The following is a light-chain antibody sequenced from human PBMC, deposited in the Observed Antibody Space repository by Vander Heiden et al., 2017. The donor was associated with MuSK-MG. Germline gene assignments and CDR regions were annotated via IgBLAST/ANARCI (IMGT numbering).Light chain of an antibody. V-gene: IGKV1-33*01. CDR2: DAS. CDR3: QQDDNLPYT. J-gene: IGKJ2*01. Sequence: QSPSSLSASVGDRVTITCQASQDISNYLNWYQQKPGKAPKLLIYDASNLEIGVPSRFSGSKSGSDFTFTISSLQTEDFATYYCQQDDNLPYTFGQGTKLEIK. CDR1: QDISNY.